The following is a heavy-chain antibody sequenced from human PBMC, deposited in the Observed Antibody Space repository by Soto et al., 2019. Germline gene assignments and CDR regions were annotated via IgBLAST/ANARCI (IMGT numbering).Heavy chain of an antibody. CDR3: VKWNGFGDH. V-gene: IGHV3-23*01. CDR1: GFPLDYYG. D-gene: IGHD1-1*01. J-gene: IGHJ4*02. Sequence: VQLLESGGGLVQPGGSLRLSCVVSGFPLDYYGVTWVRQAPGKGLEWVSGFSGGSGTTHYRDSVRGRFTISRDDSKSTVYLQMNRLGVDDTAVYYCVKWNGFGDHWGPGTLVTVSS. CDR2: FSGGSGTT.